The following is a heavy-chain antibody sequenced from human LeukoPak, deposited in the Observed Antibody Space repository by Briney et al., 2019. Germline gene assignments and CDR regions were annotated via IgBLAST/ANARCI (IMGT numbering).Heavy chain of an antibody. V-gene: IGHV3-30*18. CDR2: ISYDGSNK. Sequence: GGSLRLSCAASGFTCSSYGMHWVRQDPGKGLEWVAVISYDGSNKYYADSVKGRFTISRDNSKNTLYLQMNSLRAEDTAVYYCAKEGRDGYSPFDYWGQGTLVTVSS. J-gene: IGHJ4*02. D-gene: IGHD5-24*01. CDR1: GFTCSSYG. CDR3: AKEGRDGYSPFDY.